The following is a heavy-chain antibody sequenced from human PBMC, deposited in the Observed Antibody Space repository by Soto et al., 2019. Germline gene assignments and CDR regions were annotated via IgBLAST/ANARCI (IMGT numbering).Heavy chain of an antibody. J-gene: IGHJ4*02. Sequence: EVQLVESGGGLVQPGGSLRLSCAASGFTFSSYSMNWVRQAPGKGLEWVSYISSSSSTIYYADSVKGRFTISRDNAKNSLYLQMNGLRAEDTAVYYCAREITMVRGVIDYFDYWGQGTLVTVSS. CDR2: ISSSSSTI. V-gene: IGHV3-48*01. CDR1: GFTFSSYS. CDR3: AREITMVRGVIDYFDY. D-gene: IGHD3-10*01.